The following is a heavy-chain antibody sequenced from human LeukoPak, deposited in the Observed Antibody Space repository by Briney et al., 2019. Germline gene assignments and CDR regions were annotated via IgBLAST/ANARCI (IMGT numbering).Heavy chain of an antibody. CDR2: IWYDGSNK. CDR3: RADNNEFDY. V-gene: IGHV3-33*01. J-gene: IGHJ4*02. D-gene: IGHD1-1*01. Sequence: GRSLRLSCAASGFTFSSYGMHWVRQAPGKGLEWVAVIWYDGSNKYYADSVKGRFAISRDNSKNTLYLQMNSLRAEDTAVYYCRADNNEFDYWGQGTLVTVSS. CDR1: GFTFSSYG.